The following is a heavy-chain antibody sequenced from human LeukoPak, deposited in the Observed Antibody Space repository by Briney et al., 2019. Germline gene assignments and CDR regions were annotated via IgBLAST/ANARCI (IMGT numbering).Heavy chain of an antibody. CDR1: GFTFSSYE. CDR2: ISSSGSTI. D-gene: IGHD4-17*01. V-gene: IGHV3-48*03. J-gene: IGHJ4*02. CDR3: ARSYYGDWVFDY. Sequence: PGGSLRLSCAASGFTFSSYEMNWVRQAPGKGLEWVSYISSSGSTIHYADSVKGRFTISRDNAKNSLYLQMNSLRAEDTAVYYCARSYYGDWVFDYWGQGTLVTVSS.